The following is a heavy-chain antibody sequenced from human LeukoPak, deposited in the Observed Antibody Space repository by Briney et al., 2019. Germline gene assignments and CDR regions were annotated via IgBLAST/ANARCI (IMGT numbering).Heavy chain of an antibody. CDR3: ASSSPGYSSSWYSY. Sequence: SVKVSCKASGYTFTSYGISWVRQAPGQGLEWMGWISAYNGNTNYAQKLQGRVTMTTDTSTSTAYMELRSLRSDDTAVYYCASSSPGYSSSWYSYWGQGTLVTVSS. CDR2: ISAYNGNT. CDR1: GYTFTSYG. J-gene: IGHJ4*02. D-gene: IGHD6-13*01. V-gene: IGHV1-18*01.